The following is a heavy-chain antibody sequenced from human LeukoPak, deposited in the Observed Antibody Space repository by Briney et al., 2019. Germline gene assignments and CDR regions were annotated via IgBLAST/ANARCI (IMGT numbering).Heavy chain of an antibody. CDR3: AKGRGAYYYYAMDV. J-gene: IGHJ6*02. Sequence: PGRSLRLSCAASGFIFSKCGMHWVRQAPGKGLEWVAVISYDGSNKNYADSVKGRFTISRDNSENTLYLQMNSLRVEDTAVYYCAKGRGAYYYYAMDVWGQGTTVTVS. CDR1: GFIFSKCG. D-gene: IGHD3-16*01. CDR2: ISYDGSNK. V-gene: IGHV3-30*18.